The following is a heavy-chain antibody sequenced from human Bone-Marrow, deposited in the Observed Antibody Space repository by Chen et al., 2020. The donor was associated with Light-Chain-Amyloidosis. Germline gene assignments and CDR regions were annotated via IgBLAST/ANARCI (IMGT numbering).Heavy chain of an antibody. CDR3: AGRRDGYNFDY. Sequence: EVQLEQSGPEVIKPGESLKISCKGSGYTFPNYWIGWVRQMPGKGLEWMGVIYPDDSDARYSPSFEGQVTISADKSITTAYLQWRSLKASDTAMYYCAGRRDGYNFDYWGQGTLVTVSS. J-gene: IGHJ4*02. CDR2: IYPDDSDA. CDR1: GYTFPNYW. V-gene: IGHV5-51*01. D-gene: IGHD5-12*01.